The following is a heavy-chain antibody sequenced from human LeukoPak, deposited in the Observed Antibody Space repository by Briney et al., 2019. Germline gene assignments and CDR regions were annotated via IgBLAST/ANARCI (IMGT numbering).Heavy chain of an antibody. V-gene: IGHV3-48*02. J-gene: IGHJ4*02. CDR2: ISGSSSTI. Sequence: GGSLRLSCAASGFTFSTYSMNWVRQAPGKGLEWASYISGSSSTIYYADSVKGRFTISRDNAKNSLYLQMNSLTDEDTAVYYCAREGGFDYWGQGTLVTVSS. CDR1: GFTFSTYS. D-gene: IGHD3-16*01. CDR3: AREGGFDY.